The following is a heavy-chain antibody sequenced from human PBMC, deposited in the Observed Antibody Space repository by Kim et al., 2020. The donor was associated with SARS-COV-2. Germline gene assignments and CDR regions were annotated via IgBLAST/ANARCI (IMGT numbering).Heavy chain of an antibody. J-gene: IGHJ3*02. CDR3: ALTQYSSGWYEGAFDI. CDR2: ISSNGGST. CDR1: GFTFSSYA. Sequence: GGSLRLSCSASGFTFSSYAMHWVRQAPGKGLECVSAISSNGGSTYYADSVKGRFTISRDNSKNTLYLQMSSLRAEDTAVYYCALTQYSSGWYEGAFDIWGQGTMVTVSS. V-gene: IGHV3-64D*09. D-gene: IGHD6-19*01.